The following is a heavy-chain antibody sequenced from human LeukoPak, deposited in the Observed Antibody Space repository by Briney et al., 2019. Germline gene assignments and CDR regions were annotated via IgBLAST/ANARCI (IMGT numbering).Heavy chain of an antibody. V-gene: IGHV1-18*01. D-gene: IGHD1-26*01. CDR2: ISAYNGNT. Sequence: ASVKVSCKASGYTFTSYGISWVRQAPGQGLEWMGWISAYNGNTNYAQELQGRVTMTTDTSTSTAYMELRSLRSDDTAVYYCARVVGAVAAYYFDYWGQGTLVTVSS. J-gene: IGHJ4*02. CDR3: ARVVGAVAAYYFDY. CDR1: GYTFTSYG.